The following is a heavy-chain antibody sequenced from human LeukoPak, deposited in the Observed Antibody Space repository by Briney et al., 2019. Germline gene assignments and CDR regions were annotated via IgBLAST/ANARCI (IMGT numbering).Heavy chain of an antibody. Sequence: PGGSLKLSCAASGFTLSSHDMHWVRQATGKGLEWVSAIATGGNTYYLGSVKGRFTISRENAKNSLYLQMSSLRAEDTAVYYCARESSRTTGTTGEAFDIWGQGTAVTVSS. CDR3: ARESSRTTGTTGEAFDI. J-gene: IGHJ3*02. CDR1: GFTLSSHD. V-gene: IGHV3-13*01. D-gene: IGHD1-1*01. CDR2: IATGGNT.